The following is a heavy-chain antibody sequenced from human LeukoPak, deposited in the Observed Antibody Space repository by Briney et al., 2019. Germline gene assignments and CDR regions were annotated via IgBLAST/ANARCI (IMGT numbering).Heavy chain of an antibody. CDR1: GGTFSSYA. Sequence: ASVTVSCKASGGTFSSYAISWVRQVPGQALEWMGWIITIFGTANYAQKLQGRVTITTNESTSRAYLELSSLRAEDTAVYYCARVQKGQWLVVSTGWFDPWGQGALVTVSS. J-gene: IGHJ5*02. D-gene: IGHD6-19*01. V-gene: IGHV1-69*05. CDR2: IITIFGTA. CDR3: ARVQKGQWLVVSTGWFDP.